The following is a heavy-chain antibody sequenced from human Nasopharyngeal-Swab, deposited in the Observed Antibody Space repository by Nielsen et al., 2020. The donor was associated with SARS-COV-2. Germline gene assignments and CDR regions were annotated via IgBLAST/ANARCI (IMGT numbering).Heavy chain of an antibody. CDR3: ARGGPNSWNYEPDH. D-gene: IGHD3-3*01. CDR2: ISVYNPDT. Sequence: ASVKVSCKASGYTFSSYGINWVRQAPGQGLEGRGWISVYNPDTNYAQKLQGRVSMTTDTSTSTAYMELRSLRSDDTAVYYCARGGPNSWNYEPDHWGQGTLVTV. J-gene: IGHJ4*02. CDR1: GYTFSSYG. V-gene: IGHV1-18*01.